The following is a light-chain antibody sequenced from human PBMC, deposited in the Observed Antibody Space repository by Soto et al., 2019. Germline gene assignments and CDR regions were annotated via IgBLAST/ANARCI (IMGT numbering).Light chain of an antibody. CDR2: SAS. V-gene: IGKV3-15*01. CDR3: QQYINGYT. J-gene: IGKJ2*01. Sequence: EVVMTQSPATPSVFPGERVTLSCRASQSVSSSLAWYQQKPGQAPRLLIYSASTRATGIPARFSGSGSGTEFTLTISSLESEDFAVYYCQQYINGYTFGQGTKLEIK. CDR1: QSVSSS.